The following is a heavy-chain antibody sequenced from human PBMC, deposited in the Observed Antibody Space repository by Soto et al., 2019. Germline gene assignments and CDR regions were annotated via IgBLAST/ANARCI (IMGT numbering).Heavy chain of an antibody. CDR3: TRDASRDSSARGWFDP. V-gene: IGHV3-21*01. CDR1: GFTFRSFT. D-gene: IGHD6-13*01. Sequence: GGSLRLSCAASGFTFRSFTMNWVRQAPGKGLEWVSTISSNSAYIYYTDAMRGRFTISRDNAKNSLHLQMNSLRAEDTAVYYCTRDASRDSSARGWFDPWGPGTLVTVSS. CDR2: ISSNSAYI. J-gene: IGHJ5*02.